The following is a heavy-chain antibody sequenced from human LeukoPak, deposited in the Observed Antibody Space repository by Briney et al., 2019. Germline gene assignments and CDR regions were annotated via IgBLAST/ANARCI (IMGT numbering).Heavy chain of an antibody. D-gene: IGHD5-24*01. CDR1: GYTFTGYY. CDR3: ARGGPEMATSDY. V-gene: IGHV1-2*02. Sequence: ASVKVSCKASGYTFTGYYMHWVRQAPGQGGEGVGGINPNSGGTNYAQKFQGRVTMTRDTSISTAYMELSRLRSDDTAVYYCARGGPEMATSDYWGQGTLVTVSS. CDR2: INPNSGGT. J-gene: IGHJ4*02.